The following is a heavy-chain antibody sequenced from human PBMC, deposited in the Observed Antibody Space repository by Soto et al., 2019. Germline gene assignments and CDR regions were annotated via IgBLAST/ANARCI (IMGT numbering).Heavy chain of an antibody. CDR2: ISYDGSNK. Sequence: QVQLVESGGGVVQPGRSLRLSCAASGFTFSSYAMHWVSQAPGKGLEWVAVISYDGSNKYYADSVKGRFTISRDNSKNTLYLQMNSLRAEDTAVYYCARAPESEVGYYGMDVWGQGTTVTVSS. CDR3: ARAPESEVGYYGMDV. D-gene: IGHD1-26*01. V-gene: IGHV3-30-3*01. J-gene: IGHJ6*02. CDR1: GFTFSSYA.